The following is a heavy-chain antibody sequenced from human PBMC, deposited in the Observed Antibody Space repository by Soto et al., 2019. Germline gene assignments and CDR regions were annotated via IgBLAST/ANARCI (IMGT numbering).Heavy chain of an antibody. Sequence: SVKVSCKASGGTFSRYSISWVRQAPGQGLDWLGGSIPISGTASYAQESQGRVTITADESTSTAYMELSSLRSDDTAVDYCARGVPWGEYSYGHYYYYYGMDVWGQGSTVTVSS. CDR1: GGTFSRYS. CDR3: ARGVPWGEYSYGHYYYYYGMDV. CDR2: SIPISGTA. V-gene: IGHV1-69*13. J-gene: IGHJ6*02. D-gene: IGHD5-18*01.